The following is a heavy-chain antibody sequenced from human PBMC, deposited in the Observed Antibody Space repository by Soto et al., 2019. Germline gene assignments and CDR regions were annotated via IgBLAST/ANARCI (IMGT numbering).Heavy chain of an antibody. Sequence: SSVKVSCKASGGTFSSYAISWVRQAPGQGLEWMGGIIPIFGTANYAQKFQGRVTITAEESTSTAYMELSSPRSEDTAVYYCARCEGGNSCHNCYYSMDVRGQQTTVAICS. V-gene: IGHV1-69*13. D-gene: IGHD2-2*02. CDR1: GGTFSSYA. J-gene: IGHJ6*02. CDR3: ARCEGGNSCHNCYYSMDV. CDR2: IIPIFGTA.